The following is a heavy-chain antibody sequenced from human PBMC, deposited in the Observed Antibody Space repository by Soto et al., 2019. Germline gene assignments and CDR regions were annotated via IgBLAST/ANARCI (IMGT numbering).Heavy chain of an antibody. J-gene: IGHJ4*02. CDR3: ARDPWAADY. D-gene: IGHD3-16*01. V-gene: IGHV3-66*01. CDR2: IYSGGST. Sequence: EVQLVESGGGLVQPGGSLRLSCAASGFTVSTKYMSWVRQAPGKGLEWVSVIYSGGSTFYAVSVRGRFTISRDNSKNTVNLQMNSLRAEDTGVYYCARDPWAADYWGQGTLVTVAS. CDR1: GFTVSTKY.